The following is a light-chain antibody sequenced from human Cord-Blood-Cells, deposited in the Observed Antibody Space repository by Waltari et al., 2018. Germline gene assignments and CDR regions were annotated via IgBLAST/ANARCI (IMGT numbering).Light chain of an antibody. Sequence: DIQMTQSPYSLSASVGDRVTITCRASQSISSYLNWYQQKPGKAPKLLIYAASSLQSGVPSRFSGSGSGTDFTLTISSLQPEDFATYDCQQSYSTPPWTFGQGSKVEIK. V-gene: IGKV1-39*01. J-gene: IGKJ1*01. CDR2: AAS. CDR3: QQSYSTPPWT. CDR1: QSISSY.